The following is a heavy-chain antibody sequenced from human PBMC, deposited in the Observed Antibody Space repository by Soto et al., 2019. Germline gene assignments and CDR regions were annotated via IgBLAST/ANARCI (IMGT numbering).Heavy chain of an antibody. CDR3: ARADYNSDYLLLYVDY. D-gene: IGHD3-22*01. V-gene: IGHV1-69*13. CDR1: GGTFSNYA. J-gene: IGHJ4*02. Sequence: SVKVSCKAPGGTFSNYALTWVRQAPGQGLEWMGWIILGSANYAQKFQDRLTITADGSTNISYMGLTSLTSEDTARYYCARADYNSDYLLLYVDYWGQGTPVTVSS. CDR2: IILGSA.